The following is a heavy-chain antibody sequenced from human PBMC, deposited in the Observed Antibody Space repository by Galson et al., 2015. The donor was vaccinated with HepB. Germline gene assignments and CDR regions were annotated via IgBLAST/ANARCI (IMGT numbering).Heavy chain of an antibody. J-gene: IGHJ4*02. V-gene: IGHV7-4-1*02. Sequence: SVKVSCKASGYTFTSYAMNWVRQAPGQGLEWMGWINTNTGNPTYAQGFTGRFVFSLDTSVSTAYLQISSLKAEDTAVYYCARFLSPGIAAAAQGQGRDYWGQGTLVTVSS. CDR3: ARFLSPGIAAAAQGQGRDY. CDR1: GYTFTSYA. D-gene: IGHD6-13*01. CDR2: INTNTGNP.